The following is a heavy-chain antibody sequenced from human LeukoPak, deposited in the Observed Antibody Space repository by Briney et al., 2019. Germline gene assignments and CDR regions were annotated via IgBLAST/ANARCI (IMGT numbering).Heavy chain of an antibody. D-gene: IGHD3-10*01. CDR3: VRSTMGVRRTNDY. J-gene: IGHJ4*02. Sequence: ASVKVSCKASGYSFTSYDINWVRQAAGQGLEWMGWMNPESANTGYAKKFQGRGTMTRDTSISTAYMELSSLRSDDTAVYYCVRSTMGVRRTNDYWGQGTLVTVSS. V-gene: IGHV1-8*01. CDR1: GYSFTSYD. CDR2: MNPESANT.